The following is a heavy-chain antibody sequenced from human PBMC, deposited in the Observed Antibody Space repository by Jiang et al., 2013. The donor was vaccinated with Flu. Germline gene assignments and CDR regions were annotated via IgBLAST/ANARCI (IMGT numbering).Heavy chain of an antibody. D-gene: IGHD3-22*01. CDR2: INPSGGST. CDR3: ARAAYYYDSSGSDAFDI. Sequence: HWVRQAPGQGLEWMGIINPSGGSTSYAQKFQGRVTMTRDTSTSTVYMELSSLRSEDTAVYYCARAAYYYDSSGSDAFDIWGQGTMVTVSS. V-gene: IGHV1-46*01. J-gene: IGHJ3*02.